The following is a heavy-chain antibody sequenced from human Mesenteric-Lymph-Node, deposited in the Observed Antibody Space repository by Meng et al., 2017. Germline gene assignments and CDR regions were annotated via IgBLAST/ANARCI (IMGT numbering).Heavy chain of an antibody. J-gene: IGHJ3*02. CDR1: GSTFSDHY. D-gene: IGHD1-26*01. V-gene: IGHV3-72*01. Sequence: GESLKISCAASGSTFSDHYIDWVRQAPGKGLEWVGLSRNKANSYTTEYAASVKGRFTISRDASKNSLYLQMSSLKTEDTAVYYCARGYSGTYFYAFDIWGQGTMVT. CDR2: SRNKANSYTT. CDR3: ARGYSGTYFYAFDI.